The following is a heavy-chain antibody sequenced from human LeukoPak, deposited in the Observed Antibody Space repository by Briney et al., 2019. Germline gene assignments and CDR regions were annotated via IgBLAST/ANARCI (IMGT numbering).Heavy chain of an antibody. J-gene: IGHJ6*02. CDR1: GGTFSSYA. V-gene: IGHV1-69*13. CDR3: ARGTQYYDFWSGYYLRPQDYYYYGMDV. D-gene: IGHD3-3*01. Sequence: SVKVSCKASGGTFSSYAISWVRQAPGQGLEWMGGIIPIFGTANYAQKFQGRVTITADESTSTAYMELSSLRSEDTAVYYCARGTQYYDFWSGYYLRPQDYYYYGMDVWGQGATVTVSS. CDR2: IIPIFGTA.